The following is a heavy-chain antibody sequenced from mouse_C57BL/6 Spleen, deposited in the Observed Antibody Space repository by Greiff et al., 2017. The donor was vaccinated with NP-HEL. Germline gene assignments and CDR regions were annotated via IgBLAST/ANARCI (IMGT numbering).Heavy chain of an antibody. CDR2: ISDGGSYT. D-gene: IGHD2-1*01. V-gene: IGHV5-4*03. CDR1: GFTFSSYA. J-gene: IGHJ3*01. Sequence: EVMLVESGGGLVKPGGSLKLSCAASGFTFSSYAMSWVRQTPEKRLEWVATISDGGSYTYYPDNVKGRFTISRDNAKNNLYLQMSHLKSEDTAMYYCASPIYYGNYEDFAYWGQGTLVTVSA. CDR3: ASPIYYGNYEDFAY.